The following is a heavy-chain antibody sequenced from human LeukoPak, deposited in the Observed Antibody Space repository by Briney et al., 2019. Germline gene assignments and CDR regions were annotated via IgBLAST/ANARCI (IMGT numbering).Heavy chain of an antibody. D-gene: IGHD3-3*01. CDR2: ISNSGSTI. CDR1: GFXFSSYE. J-gene: IGHJ4*02. CDR3: TRGLFGVAKSVDY. Sequence: GGSLRLSCAASGFXFSSYEMNWVREAPGKGLEWVSYISNSGSTIFYAESVKGRVTISRDNAKNSLYLQMKSLRVEDTASYFCTRGLFGVAKSVDYWGQGTMVTVSS. V-gene: IGHV3-48*03.